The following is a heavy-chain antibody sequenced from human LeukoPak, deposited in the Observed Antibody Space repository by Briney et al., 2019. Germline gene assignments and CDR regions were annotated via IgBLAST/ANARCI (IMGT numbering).Heavy chain of an antibody. V-gene: IGHV4-31*03. D-gene: IGHD3-22*01. CDR1: GGSISSGGYY. J-gene: IGHJ4*02. CDR2: IYYSGST. Sequence: PSETLSLTCTVSGGSISSGGYYWSWIRQHPGKGLEWIGYIYYSGSTYYNPSLKSRVTISVDTSKNQFSLKLSSVTAADTAVYYCARGDSSGRIFDYWGQGTLVTVSS. CDR3: ARGDSSGRIFDY.